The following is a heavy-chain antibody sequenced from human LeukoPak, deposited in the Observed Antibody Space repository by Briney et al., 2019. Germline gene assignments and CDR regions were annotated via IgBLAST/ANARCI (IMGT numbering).Heavy chain of an antibody. Sequence: GTPVKVSCRTSGHTFTDFFVLWVRQAPGQGLEWLGWISPKSGGRNYAQKFRGRVTMTRDTTVSTVYMELSGLTSDDTAVYFCATSAPAGFADFWGQGTLVTVSS. CDR1: GHTFTDFF. V-gene: IGHV1-2*02. J-gene: IGHJ4*02. CDR3: ATSAPAGFADF. D-gene: IGHD6-13*01. CDR2: ISPKSGGR.